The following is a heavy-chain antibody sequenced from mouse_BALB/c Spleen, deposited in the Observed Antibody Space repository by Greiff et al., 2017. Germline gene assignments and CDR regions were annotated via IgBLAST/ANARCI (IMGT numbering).Heavy chain of an antibody. D-gene: IGHD2-14*01. CDR2: ISTYYGDA. CDR1: GYTFTDYA. Sequence: VQLQQSGAELVGPGVSVKISCKGSGYTFTDYAMHWVKQSHAKSLEWIGVISTYYGDASYNQKFKGKATMTVDKSSSTAYMELARLTSEDSAIYYCARWAYRYDGWYFDVWGAGTTVTVSS. V-gene: IGHV1S137*01. CDR3: ARWAYRYDGWYFDV. J-gene: IGHJ1*01.